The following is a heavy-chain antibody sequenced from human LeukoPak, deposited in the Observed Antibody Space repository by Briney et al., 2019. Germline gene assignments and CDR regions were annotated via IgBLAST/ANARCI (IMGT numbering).Heavy chain of an antibody. D-gene: IGHD3-9*01. CDR2: INPNSGGT. Sequence: GASVEVSCKASGYTFTGYYMHWVRQAPGQGLEWMGWINPNSGGTNYAQKFQGRVTMTRDTSISTAYMELSRLRSDDTAVYYCALPPMDFDWFRFDYWGQGTLVTVSS. CDR3: ALPPMDFDWFRFDY. J-gene: IGHJ4*02. CDR1: GYTFTGYY. V-gene: IGHV1-2*02.